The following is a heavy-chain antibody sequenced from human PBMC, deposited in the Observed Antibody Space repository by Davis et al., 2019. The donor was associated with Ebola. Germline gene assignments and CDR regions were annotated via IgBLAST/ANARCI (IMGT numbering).Heavy chain of an antibody. Sequence: GGSLRLSCAASGFTFSSYSMNWVRQAPGKGLEWVSYISSSSSTIYYADSVKGRFTISGDNAKNSPYLQMNSLRAEDTAVYYCARDRITGTLLYYYYGMDVWGQGTTVTVSS. V-gene: IGHV3-48*04. CDR3: ARDRITGTLLYYYYGMDV. J-gene: IGHJ6*02. D-gene: IGHD1-7*01. CDR1: GFTFSSYS. CDR2: ISSSSSTI.